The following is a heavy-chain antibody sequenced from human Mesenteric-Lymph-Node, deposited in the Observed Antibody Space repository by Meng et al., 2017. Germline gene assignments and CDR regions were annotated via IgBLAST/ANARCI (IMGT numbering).Heavy chain of an antibody. CDR1: GYNFLYYY. CDR2: INPNSGST. CDR3: ARDGSGYTSRWYIGWFDP. J-gene: IGHJ5*02. Sequence: ASVNVSCKPSGYNFLYYYLHWLRQAPGQGLEWMGWINPNSGSTHSPQKFQGRVTMTRDASTSTIYMELRSLRSEDTAVYYCARDGSGYTSRWYIGWFDPWGQGTLVTVSS. V-gene: IGHV1-2*02. D-gene: IGHD6-13*01.